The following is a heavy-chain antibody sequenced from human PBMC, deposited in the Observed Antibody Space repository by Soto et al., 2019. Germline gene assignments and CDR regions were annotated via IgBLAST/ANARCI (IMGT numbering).Heavy chain of an antibody. CDR2: ISGSGGTT. D-gene: IGHD4-17*01. Sequence: GRSLRLPCAASGLNFSNHAMSWVRQATGKGLEWVSGISGSGGTTDYADSAKGRFTISRDKSKNTLYLQMNSLRAEDTAVYYCAKDRETTRVGCYFDSWGQGTMVTVSS. CDR3: AKDRETTRVGCYFDS. V-gene: IGHV3-23*01. J-gene: IGHJ4*02. CDR1: GLNFSNHA.